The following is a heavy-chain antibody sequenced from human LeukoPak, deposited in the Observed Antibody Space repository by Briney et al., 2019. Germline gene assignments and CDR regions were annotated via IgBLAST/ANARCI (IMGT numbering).Heavy chain of an antibody. J-gene: IGHJ4*02. V-gene: IGHV1-69*13. CDR2: IIPIFGTA. CDR1: GGTFSSYA. D-gene: IGHD6-6*01. CDR3: AREEYSSSSQPY. Sequence: SVKVSCKASGGTFSSYAISWVRQAPGQGLEWMGGIIPIFGTANYAQKFQGRVTITADESTSTAYMELSSLRSEDTAVYYCAREEYSSSSQPYWGLGTLVTVSS.